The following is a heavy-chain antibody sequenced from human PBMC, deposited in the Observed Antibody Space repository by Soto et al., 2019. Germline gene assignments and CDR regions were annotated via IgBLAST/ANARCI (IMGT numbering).Heavy chain of an antibody. D-gene: IGHD2-2*01. V-gene: IGHV1-18*01. CDR3: ARLPYCGSTSCYNWFDS. Sequence: ASVKVSCKASGYTFTSYGISWVRQAPGQGLEWMGWISAYDGNTNHTQRLQGRVTMTTDTSTSTAYMELRSLTSDDTAVYFCARLPYCGSTSCYNWFDSWGQGTLVTVSS. CDR2: ISAYDGNT. CDR1: GYTFTSYG. J-gene: IGHJ5*01.